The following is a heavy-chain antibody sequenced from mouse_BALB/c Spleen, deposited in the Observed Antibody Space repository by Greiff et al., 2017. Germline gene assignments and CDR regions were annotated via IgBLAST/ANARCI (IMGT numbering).Heavy chain of an antibody. CDR2: IRNKANGYTT. Sequence: EVKLVESGGGLVQPGGSLRLSCATSGFTFTDYYMSWVRQPPGKALEWLGFIRNKANGYTTEYSASVKGRFTISRDNSQSILYLQMNTLRAEDSATYYCARGNWDFDYWGQGTTLTVSS. J-gene: IGHJ2*01. CDR1: GFTFTDYY. D-gene: IGHD4-1*01. CDR3: ARGNWDFDY. V-gene: IGHV7-3*02.